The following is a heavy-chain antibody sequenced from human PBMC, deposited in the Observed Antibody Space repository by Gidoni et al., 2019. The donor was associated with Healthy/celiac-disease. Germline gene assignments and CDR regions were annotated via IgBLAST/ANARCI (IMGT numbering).Heavy chain of an antibody. V-gene: IGHV1-8*01. CDR1: GYTFPSYD. CDR3: AAGRTYYDFWSGYYSWFDP. D-gene: IGHD3-3*01. CDR2: MNPNSGNT. Sequence: QVQLVQSGAEVKKPGASVKVSCKASGYTFPSYDINWVRQATGQGLVWMGWMNPNSGNTGYAQKFQGRVTMTRNTSISTAYMELSSLRSEDTAVYYCAAGRTYYDFWSGYYSWFDPWGQGTLVTVSS. J-gene: IGHJ5*02.